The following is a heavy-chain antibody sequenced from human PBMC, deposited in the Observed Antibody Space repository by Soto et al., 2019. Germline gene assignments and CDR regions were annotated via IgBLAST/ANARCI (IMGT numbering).Heavy chain of an antibody. D-gene: IGHD3-10*01. CDR2: IYYSGTT. CDR1: GGSISGYY. Sequence: SETLSLTCTVSGGSISGYYWSWIRQPPGKGLEWIGYIYYSGTTNYNPSLKSRVTISVDKSKNQFSLKLTSVTAADTAVYCCARRVGVGGSGSYPVWFDPWGQGTLVTVSS. J-gene: IGHJ5*02. V-gene: IGHV4-59*08. CDR3: ARRVGVGGSGSYPVWFDP.